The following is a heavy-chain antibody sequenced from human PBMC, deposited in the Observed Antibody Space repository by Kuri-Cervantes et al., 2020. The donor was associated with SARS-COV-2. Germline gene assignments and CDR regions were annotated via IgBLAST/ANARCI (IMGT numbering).Heavy chain of an antibody. J-gene: IGHJ6*02. D-gene: IGHD3-22*01. CDR2: IWYDGSNK. V-gene: IGHV3-33*08. CDR1: GFTFSSYG. CDR3: ARDPYYYGSTVLDV. Sequence: GGSLRLSCAASGFTFSSYGMHWVRQAPGKGLEWVAVIWYDGSNKYYADSVKGRFTISRDNSKNTLYLQMNSLRAEDTAVYYCARDPYYYGSTVLDVWGQGTTVTVSS.